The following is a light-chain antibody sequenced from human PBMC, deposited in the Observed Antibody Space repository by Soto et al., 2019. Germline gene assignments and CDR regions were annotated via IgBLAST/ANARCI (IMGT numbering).Light chain of an antibody. Sequence: EFVLTQSPGTLSLSPGERATLSCRASQTVRNNYLAWYQQKPGQAPRLLIYDASSRATGITDRFSGGGSGTDFHLTISRLEPEDFAVYYCQQFSSYPLTFGGGTKVEIK. J-gene: IGKJ4*01. CDR3: QQFSSYPLT. CDR2: DAS. CDR1: QTVRNNY. V-gene: IGKV3-20*01.